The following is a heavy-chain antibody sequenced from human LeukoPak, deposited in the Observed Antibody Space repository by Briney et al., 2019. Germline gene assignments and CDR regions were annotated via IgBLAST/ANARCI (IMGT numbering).Heavy chain of an antibody. D-gene: IGHD2-8*01. CDR3: ARAMVYVLNWFDP. J-gene: IGHJ5*02. Sequence: SETLSLTCTVSRGSISSYYWGWIRQPPGKGLEWIGSIYHSGSTYYNPSLKSRVTISVDTSKNQFSLKLSSVTAADTAVYYCARAMVYVLNWFDPWGQGTLVTVSS. CDR1: RGSISSYY. V-gene: IGHV4-38-2*02. CDR2: IYHSGST.